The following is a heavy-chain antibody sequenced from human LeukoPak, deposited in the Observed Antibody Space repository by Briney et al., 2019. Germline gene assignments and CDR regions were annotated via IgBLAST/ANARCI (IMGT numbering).Heavy chain of an antibody. CDR3: ARESVVITTSFDY. D-gene: IGHD3-22*01. V-gene: IGHV1-46*01. CDR1: RDTFSRYY. J-gene: IGHJ4*02. CDR2: INHSGGST. Sequence: APVKVSCKAFRDTFSRYYMHAGRQAPWHEVEWVGIINHSGGSTSYAQKFQGRVTMTRDMSTSTVYMELSSLRSEDTAVYYCARESVVITTSFDYWGQGTLVTVSS.